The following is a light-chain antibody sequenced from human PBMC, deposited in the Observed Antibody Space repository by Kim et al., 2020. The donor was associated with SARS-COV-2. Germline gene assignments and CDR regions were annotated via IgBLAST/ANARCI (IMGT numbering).Light chain of an antibody. CDR1: ELGDRF. Sequence: VPPGHTAPIPCSGDELGDRFTSWYQQKPGQSPVLVIYQDSKRPSGIPERFSGSNSGNTATLTISGTQAMDEADYYCQAWDSTTVVFGGGTRLTVL. CDR2: QDS. V-gene: IGLV3-1*01. CDR3: QAWDSTTVV. J-gene: IGLJ2*01.